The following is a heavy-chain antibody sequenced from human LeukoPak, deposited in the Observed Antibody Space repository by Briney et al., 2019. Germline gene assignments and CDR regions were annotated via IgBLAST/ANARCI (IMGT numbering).Heavy chain of an antibody. Sequence: RGSLRLSCAASGFTFSFYTMSWVRQAPGKGLWWVSSISTGSSYIYYADSLKGRFTISGDNAKNSLSLQMNSLRAEDTAVYYCAELGITMIGGVWGKGTTVTISS. V-gene: IGHV3-21*01. J-gene: IGHJ6*04. CDR2: ISTGSSYI. CDR3: AELGITMIGGV. D-gene: IGHD3-10*02. CDR1: GFTFSFYT.